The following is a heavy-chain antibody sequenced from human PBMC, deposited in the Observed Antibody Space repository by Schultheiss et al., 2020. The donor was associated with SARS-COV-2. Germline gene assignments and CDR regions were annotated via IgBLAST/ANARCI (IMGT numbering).Heavy chain of an antibody. Sequence: SCAASGFTFSSYEMNWVRQAPGKGLEWVSYISSSGSTIYYADSVKGRFTISRDNAKNSLYLQMKSLRAEDTAVYYCARELRNYDFWRGYSSGGMDVWGQGTTVTVSS. D-gene: IGHD3-3*01. CDR1: GFTFSSYE. CDR2: ISSSGSTI. CDR3: ARELRNYDFWRGYSSGGMDV. V-gene: IGHV3-48*03. J-gene: IGHJ6*02.